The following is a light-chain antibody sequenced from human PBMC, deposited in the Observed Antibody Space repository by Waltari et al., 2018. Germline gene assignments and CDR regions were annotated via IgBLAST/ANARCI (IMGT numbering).Light chain of an antibody. V-gene: IGLV1-40*01. J-gene: IGLJ2*01. CDR3: QSYDDSLGGSVI. Sequence: QSVLTQPPSLSGAPGQRVTISCTGSSSNLGAGYAVPWYQQFPETAPKLLIFGNNNRPSGVPDRFSGSKSGTSASLAITGLQAEDEAEYYCQSYDDSLGGSVIFGGGTKLTVL. CDR2: GNN. CDR1: SSNLGAGYA.